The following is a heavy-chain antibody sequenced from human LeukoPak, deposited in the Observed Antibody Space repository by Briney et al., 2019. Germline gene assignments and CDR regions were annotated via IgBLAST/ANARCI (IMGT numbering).Heavy chain of an antibody. CDR3: VRNGGWYKGEY. D-gene: IGHD6-19*01. Sequence: GGSLRLSCAASEFDFTSHAMTWVRQAPGKGLEWVANIKMDGSENHYLDSVSGRFTISRDNAKNSLDLQMNSLRAEDTAVYYYVRNGGWYKGEYWGQGTLVTVSS. J-gene: IGHJ4*02. CDR1: EFDFTSHA. V-gene: IGHV3-7*03. CDR2: IKMDGSEN.